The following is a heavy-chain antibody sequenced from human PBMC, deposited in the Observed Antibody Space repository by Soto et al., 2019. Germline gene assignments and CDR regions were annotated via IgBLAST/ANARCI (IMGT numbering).Heavy chain of an antibody. CDR2: ISGSGGST. D-gene: IGHD2-2*01. Sequence: GESLRLSCAASGFTFSSYAMSWVRQAPGKGLEWVSAISGSGGSTYYADSVKGRFTISRDNSKNTLYLQMNSLRAEDTAVYYCAKRGPYCSSTSCYATYYYYMDVWGKGTTVTVSS. J-gene: IGHJ6*03. V-gene: IGHV3-23*01. CDR1: GFTFSSYA. CDR3: AKRGPYCSSTSCYATYYYYMDV.